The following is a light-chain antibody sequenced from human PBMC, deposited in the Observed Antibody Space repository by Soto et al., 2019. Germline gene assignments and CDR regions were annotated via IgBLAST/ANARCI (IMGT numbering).Light chain of an antibody. J-gene: IGKJ1*01. CDR3: QQYNSYSPST. V-gene: IGKV1-5*01. CDR1: QSISSW. CDR2: DAS. Sequence: DIQMTQSPSTLSASVGDRVTITCRASQSISSWLAWYQQKPGKAPKLLIYDASRLESGVPSRFSGSGSGTEFTLTISSLQPDDFETYYCQQYNSYSPSTFGQGTKVEIK.